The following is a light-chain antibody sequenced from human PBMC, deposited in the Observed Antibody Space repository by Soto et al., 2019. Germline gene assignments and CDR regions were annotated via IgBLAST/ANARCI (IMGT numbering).Light chain of an antibody. V-gene: IGKV3-11*01. CDR1: QSVSSY. J-gene: IGKJ2*01. CDR3: QQRSNWPPYT. Sequence: LSPWERATXSCRASQSVSSYLAWYQQKPGQAPRLLIYDASNRATGIPVRFSGSGSGTDFTLTISSLEPEDFAVYYCQQRSNWPPYTFGQGTKVDIK. CDR2: DAS.